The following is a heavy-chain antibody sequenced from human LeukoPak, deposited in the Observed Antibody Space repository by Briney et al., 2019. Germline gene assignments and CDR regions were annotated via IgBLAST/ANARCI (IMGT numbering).Heavy chain of an antibody. Sequence: SETLSLTCTVSGGSISSGIYYWGWLRQPPGKGLEWIGSIYYSGNAYYNPSLKSRVTISVDTSKNQLSLKLNSVTAADTAVYYCARHVRQQLPPKAFDYWGQGTLVTVSS. CDR3: ARHVRQQLPPKAFDY. CDR2: IYYSGNA. V-gene: IGHV4-39*01. J-gene: IGHJ4*02. D-gene: IGHD6-13*01. CDR1: GGSISSGIYY.